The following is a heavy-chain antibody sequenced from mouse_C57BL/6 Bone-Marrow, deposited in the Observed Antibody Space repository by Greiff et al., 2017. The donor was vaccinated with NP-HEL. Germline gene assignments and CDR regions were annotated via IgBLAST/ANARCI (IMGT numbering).Heavy chain of an antibody. CDR3: ARCDYGSRYDAMDC. CDR1: GYAFSSYW. V-gene: IGHV1-80*01. Sequence: VHLVESGAELVKPGASVKISFKASGYAFSSYWMNWVKQRPGKGLEWIGQIYPGDGDPNYNGKFKGKATLTADKSSSTAYMQLSSLTAEDSAVYFWARCDYGSRYDAMDCWGQGASVTVSS. CDR2: IYPGDGDP. D-gene: IGHD1-1*01. J-gene: IGHJ4*01.